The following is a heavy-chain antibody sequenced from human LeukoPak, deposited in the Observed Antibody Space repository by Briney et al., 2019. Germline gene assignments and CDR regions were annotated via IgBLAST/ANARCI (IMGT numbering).Heavy chain of an antibody. V-gene: IGHV4-39*01. CDR2: IYYSGST. CDR3: ARHPNTYYYDSSGHDY. CDR1: GGSISSSSYY. D-gene: IGHD3-22*01. J-gene: IGHJ4*02. Sequence: SETLSLTCTVSGGSISSSSYYWGWIRQPPGKGLEWIGSIYYSGSTYYNPSLKSRVTISVDTSKNRFSLKLSSVTAADTAVYYCARHPNTYYYDSSGHDYWGQGTLVTVSS.